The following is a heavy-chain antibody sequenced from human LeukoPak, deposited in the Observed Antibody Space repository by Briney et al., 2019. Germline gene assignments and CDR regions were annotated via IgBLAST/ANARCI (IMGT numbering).Heavy chain of an antibody. J-gene: IGHJ4*02. D-gene: IGHD2-21*01. CDR2: TIPILGIA. CDR1: GGTFSSYA. CDR3: ASEVRGRLANFDY. Sequence: ASVKVSCKASGGTFSSYAISWVRQAPGQGLEWMGRTIPILGIANYAQKFQGRVTITADKSTSTAYMELSSLRSEDTAVYYCASEVRGRLANFDYWGQGTLVTVSS. V-gene: IGHV1-69*04.